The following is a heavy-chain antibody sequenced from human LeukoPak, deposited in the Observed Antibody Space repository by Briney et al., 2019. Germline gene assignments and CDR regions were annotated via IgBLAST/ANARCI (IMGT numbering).Heavy chain of an antibody. Sequence: ASVKVSCKASGYTFTSYAMHRVRQAPGQRLEWMGWINAGNGNTKYSQKFQGRVTITRDTSASTAYMELSSLRSEDTAVDYCAREALYCSSTSCRINWFDPWGQGTLVTVSS. D-gene: IGHD2-2*01. V-gene: IGHV1-3*01. J-gene: IGHJ5*02. CDR2: INAGNGNT. CDR1: GYTFTSYA. CDR3: AREALYCSSTSCRINWFDP.